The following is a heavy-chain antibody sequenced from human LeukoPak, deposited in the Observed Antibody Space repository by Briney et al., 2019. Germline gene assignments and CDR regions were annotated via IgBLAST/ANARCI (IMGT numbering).Heavy chain of an antibody. D-gene: IGHD6-6*01. J-gene: IGHJ6*03. CDR1: GGSFSGYY. V-gene: IGHV4-34*01. CDR3: ARGHAIAAPRYYYYYYYYMDV. Sequence: TSETLSLTCAVYGGSFSGYYWSWIRQPPGKGLEWIGEINHSGSTNYNPSLKSRVTISVDTSKKQFSLKLSSVTAADTAVYYCARGHAIAAPRYYYYYYYYMDVWGKGTTVTVSS. CDR2: INHSGST.